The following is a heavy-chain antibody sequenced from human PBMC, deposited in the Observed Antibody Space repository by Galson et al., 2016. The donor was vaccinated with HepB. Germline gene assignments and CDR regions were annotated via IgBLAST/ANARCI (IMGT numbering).Heavy chain of an antibody. J-gene: IGHJ4*02. CDR3: VRDGAIHPSSWFDF. CDR1: GFDFSLYS. Sequence: SLRLSCAASGFDFSLYSMEWVRQAPGKGLDWVAVIQHNANSKYYADSVKGRFTISRDNSKNTLYLQMDSLRVEDTAVYYCVRDGAIHPSSWFDFWGQGTLVSVSS. V-gene: IGHV3-30-3*01. D-gene: IGHD6-13*01. CDR2: IQHNANSK.